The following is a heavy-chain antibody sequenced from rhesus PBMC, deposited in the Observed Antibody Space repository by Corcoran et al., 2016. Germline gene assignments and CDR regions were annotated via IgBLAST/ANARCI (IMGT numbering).Heavy chain of an antibody. CDR3: VRRGGDSWNKEYNSLDV. Sequence: GGVSSIIQPSGSNTYYLDPVKGRFTISRDNAKNTLYLQMNSLRAEDTAVYYCVRRGGDSWNKEYNSLDVWGRGVLVTVSS. V-gene: IGHV3-37*01. J-gene: IGHJ5-2*02. CDR2: IIQPSGSNT. D-gene: IGHD1-20*01.